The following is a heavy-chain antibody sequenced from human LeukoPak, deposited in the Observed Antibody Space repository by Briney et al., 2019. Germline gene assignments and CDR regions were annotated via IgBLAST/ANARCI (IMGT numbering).Heavy chain of an antibody. CDR2: ISSSSSYI. CDR3: ARDRYQGYFDY. D-gene: IGHD1-14*01. Sequence: GGSLRLSCAASGFTFSSYSMNWVRQAPGEGLEWVSSISSSSSYIYHADSVKGRFTISRDNAKNSLYLQMNSLRAEDTAVYYCARDRYQGYFDYWGQGTLVTVSS. CDR1: GFTFSSYS. J-gene: IGHJ4*02. V-gene: IGHV3-21*01.